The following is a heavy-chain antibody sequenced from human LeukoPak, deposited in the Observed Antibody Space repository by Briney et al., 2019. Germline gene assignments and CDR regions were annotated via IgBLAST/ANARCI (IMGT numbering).Heavy chain of an antibody. CDR3: AKDLERMSQYYFYGMDV. V-gene: IGHV3-30*18. D-gene: IGHD6-25*01. J-gene: IGHJ6*02. CDR2: ISYDGSNK. CDR1: GFIFSSHG. Sequence: GGSLRLSCAASGFIFSSHGMHWVRQAPGKGLEWVAVISYDGSNKYYADSVKGRFTISRDNSNNTLYLQMNSLRAEDTAVYYCAKDLERMSQYYFYGMDVWGQGTTVTVSS.